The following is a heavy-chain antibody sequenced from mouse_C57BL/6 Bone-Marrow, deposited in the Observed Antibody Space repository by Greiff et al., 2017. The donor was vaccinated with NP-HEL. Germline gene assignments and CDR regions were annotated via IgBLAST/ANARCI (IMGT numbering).Heavy chain of an antibody. Sequence: VQLKESGAELVRPGASVKLSCTASGFNIKDDYMHWVKQRPEQGLEWIGWIDPENGDTEYASKFQGKATITADTSSNTAYLQLSSLTSEDTAVYYCKIYYDYEDYWGQGTTLTVSS. V-gene: IGHV14-4*01. CDR1: GFNIKDDY. J-gene: IGHJ2*01. D-gene: IGHD2-4*01. CDR3: KIYYDYEDY. CDR2: IDPENGDT.